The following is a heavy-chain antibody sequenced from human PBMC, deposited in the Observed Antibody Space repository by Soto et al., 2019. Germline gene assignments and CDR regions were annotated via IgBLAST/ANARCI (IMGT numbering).Heavy chain of an antibody. Sequence: SVKVSCKASGCTFSSYAISWVRQAPGQGLEWMGGIIPIFGTANYAQKFQGRVTITADESTSTAYMELSSLRSEDTAVYYCARDKYSLLVVYAIHPSYYYGMDVWGQGTTVTVSS. CDR3: ARDKYSLLVVYAIHPSYYYGMDV. J-gene: IGHJ6*02. CDR2: IIPIFGTA. D-gene: IGHD2-8*01. V-gene: IGHV1-69*13. CDR1: GCTFSSYA.